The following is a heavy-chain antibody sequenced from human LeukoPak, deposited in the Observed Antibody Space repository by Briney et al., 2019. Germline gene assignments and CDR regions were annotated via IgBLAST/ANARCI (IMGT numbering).Heavy chain of an antibody. J-gene: IGHJ4*02. D-gene: IGHD3-10*01. CDR3: ARAVGSGSYYRAYFDY. V-gene: IGHV4-31*02. CDR2: IYYSRSK. Sequence: SETLSLTWTVSGGSISTSGYYWSWIRQHPGKGREWIGYIYYSRSKYYNPSLERRVTRSVDTSQHQLSLKPRAVTARETAVCDWARAVGSGSYYRAYFDYWGQGTLVTVSS. CDR1: GGSISTSGYY.